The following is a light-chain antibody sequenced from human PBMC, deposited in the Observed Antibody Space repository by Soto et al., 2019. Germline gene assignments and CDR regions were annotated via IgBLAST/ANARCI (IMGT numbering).Light chain of an antibody. Sequence: TQSPGTLSASFGDRVTISCRASETISHYLNWYQQKPGKAPKLLIYSASKLQSGVPARFSGSGSGTDFTLTITSLQSEDFATYYCQQSSSTPLTFGGGTKVDIK. V-gene: IGKV1-39*01. J-gene: IGKJ4*01. CDR1: ETISHY. CDR2: SAS. CDR3: QQSSSTPLT.